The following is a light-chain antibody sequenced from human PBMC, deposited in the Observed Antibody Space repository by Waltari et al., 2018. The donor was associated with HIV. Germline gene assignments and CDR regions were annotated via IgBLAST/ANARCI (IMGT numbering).Light chain of an antibody. CDR3: QQSYSAPLT. V-gene: IGKV1-NL1*01. CDR2: ASS. Sequence: DIQMTQSPSSLSASLGDRVTITCRSSQTIDNSVAWYQHTPGKAPNLLLSASSRLETGVPSRFSGSGSGTNYSLTISSLQPDDFATYYCQQSYSAPLTFGGGTKLEIK. CDR1: QTIDNS. J-gene: IGKJ4*01.